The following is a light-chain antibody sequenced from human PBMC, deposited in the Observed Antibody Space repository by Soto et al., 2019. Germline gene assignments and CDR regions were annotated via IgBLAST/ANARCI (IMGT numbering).Light chain of an antibody. CDR3: QQYGNSPLT. V-gene: IGKV3-20*01. CDR2: GAS. CDR1: QSVSSSY. J-gene: IGKJ4*01. Sequence: EIVMTQSPATLSVSPVERATLSCMASQSVSSSYLAWYQQRPGQAPRLLIYGASNRATGIPDRFSGSGSGTDFTLTISRLEPEDFAVYFCQQYGNSPLTFGGGTKVDIK.